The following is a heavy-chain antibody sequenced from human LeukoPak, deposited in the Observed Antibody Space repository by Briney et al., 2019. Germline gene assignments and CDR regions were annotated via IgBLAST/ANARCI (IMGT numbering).Heavy chain of an antibody. CDR1: GFTFSSNS. D-gene: IGHD5-18*01. CDR2: ISSTSSAI. V-gene: IGHV3-48*04. CDR3: ARVIGSYGDSAY. J-gene: IGHJ4*02. Sequence: GGSLRLYCAASGFTFSSNSINWVRQAPGKGMEWISYISSTSSAIYYADSVKGRFTISRDNAKNSLYLQMNSLRAEDTAVYYCARVIGSYGDSAYWGQGTLVTVSS.